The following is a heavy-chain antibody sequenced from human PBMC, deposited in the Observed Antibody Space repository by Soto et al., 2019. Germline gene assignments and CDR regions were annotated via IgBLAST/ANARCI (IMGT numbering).Heavy chain of an antibody. CDR2: IHNSGTS. CDR1: GDTSTSYY. Sequence: SETLSLTCTVSGDTSTSYYWGWIRQAPGKGLEWIGHIHNSGTSTHNPSLNGRVTISIDMSKKQFSLKLTSVTSADTAVYYCARDFYVSVGYTWFDPWSQGTLVTVSS. J-gene: IGHJ5*02. CDR3: ARDFYVSVGYTWFDP. V-gene: IGHV4-59*01. D-gene: IGHD3-22*01.